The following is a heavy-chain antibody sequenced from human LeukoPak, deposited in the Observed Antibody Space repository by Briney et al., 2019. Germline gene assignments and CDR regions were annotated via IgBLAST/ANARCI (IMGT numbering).Heavy chain of an antibody. CDR3: ASLTMLRGGF. J-gene: IGHJ4*02. Sequence: SETLSLTCTVSGGSISSGSYYWSWIRQPAGKGLEWIGRIYTSGSTYYNPSLKSRVTISVDTSKNQFSLKLSSVTAADTAVYYCASLTMLRGGFWGQGTLVTVSS. V-gene: IGHV4-61*02. CDR2: IYTSGST. D-gene: IGHD3-10*01. CDR1: GGSISSGSYY.